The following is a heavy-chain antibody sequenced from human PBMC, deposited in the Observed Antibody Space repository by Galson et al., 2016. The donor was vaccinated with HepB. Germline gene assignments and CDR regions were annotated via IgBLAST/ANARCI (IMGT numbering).Heavy chain of an antibody. CDR2: TYYRSKWYN. CDR3: GRQYRNACAM. CDR1: GDSVSGNSVT. D-gene: IGHD2-2*02. Sequence: CAISGDSVSGNSVTWNWIRQSPSRGLEWLGRTYYRSKWYNDYAVSVKSRITINSDTSKNQFSLQLNYVTPEDTAVYYCGRQYRNACAMWGQGTMLTVSS. J-gene: IGHJ3*02. V-gene: IGHV6-1*01.